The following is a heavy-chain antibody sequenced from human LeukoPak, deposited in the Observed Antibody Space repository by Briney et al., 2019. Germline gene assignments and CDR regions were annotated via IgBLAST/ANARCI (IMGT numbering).Heavy chain of an antibody. CDR2: INPSGGST. CDR1: GYTFTSYY. J-gene: IGHJ4*02. V-gene: IGHV1-46*01. D-gene: IGHD5-24*01. Sequence: GASVNVSCKASGYTFTSYYMHWVRQAPGQGLEWMGIINPSGGSTSYAQKFQGRVTMNRDTSTSPVYMELSSLRSEDTAVYYCANGEMATIIFYWGQGTLVTVSS. CDR3: ANGEMATIIFY.